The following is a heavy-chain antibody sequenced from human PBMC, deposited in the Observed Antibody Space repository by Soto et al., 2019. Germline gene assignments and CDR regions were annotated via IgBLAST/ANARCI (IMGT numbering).Heavy chain of an antibody. CDR1: GFTFSTYS. J-gene: IGHJ4*02. CDR3: ARSHTSSFDY. V-gene: IGHV3-21*01. CDR2: ISSSSTYI. Sequence: EVQLVESGGGLVKPGGSLRLSCAASGFTFSTYSMNWVRQAPGKGLEWVSSISSSSTYIYYADSLKGRFTISRDNAKNSLYLQMNNLRAEDTAVYYCARSHTSSFDYWGQGTLVTVSS. D-gene: IGHD2-2*01.